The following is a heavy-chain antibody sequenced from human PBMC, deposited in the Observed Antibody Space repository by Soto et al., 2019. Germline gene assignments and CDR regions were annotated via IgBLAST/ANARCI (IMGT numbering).Heavy chain of an antibody. D-gene: IGHD2-21*01. J-gene: IGHJ4*02. CDR1: GFTFRNYW. CDR2: INNDGSTA. V-gene: IGHV3-74*01. CDR3: VRGGEGSGNFDY. Sequence: PEGSLRLSCAASGFTFRNYWMHWVRQAPGKGLMRVSRINNDGSTANYADSVKSRFTISRDNAKNTVYLQMNSLRAEDTAVYHCVRGGEGSGNFDYWGQGT.